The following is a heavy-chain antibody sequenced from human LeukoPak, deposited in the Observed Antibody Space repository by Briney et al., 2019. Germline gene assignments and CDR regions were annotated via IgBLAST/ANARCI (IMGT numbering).Heavy chain of an antibody. J-gene: IGHJ4*02. CDR1: GFTFSSYA. CDR2: ISGSGGST. Sequence: GGSLRLSCAASGFTFSSYAMGWVRQAPGKGLEWVSAISGSGGSTYYADSVKGRFTISRDNSKNTLYLQMNSLRVEDTAVYYCAKDPHTGYSFAYWGQGTLVTVSS. V-gene: IGHV3-23*01. D-gene: IGHD5-18*01. CDR3: AKDPHTGYSFAY.